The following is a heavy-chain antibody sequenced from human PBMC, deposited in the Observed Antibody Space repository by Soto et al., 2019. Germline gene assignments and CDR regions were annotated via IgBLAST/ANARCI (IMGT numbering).Heavy chain of an antibody. V-gene: IGHV1-69*01. D-gene: IGHD2-2*01. J-gene: IGHJ5*02. CDR3: ARVVPGAEAWFGP. CDR2: IISVFGTT. Sequence: QVQLVQSGAEVKKPGSSVRVSCKTSGVTFTSYAISWVRQAPGQGLEWMGGIISVFGTTTYAQKFQGRVTITADVSTSTAYMELSSLRSDDTAVYYCARVVPGAEAWFGPWGQGTLVTVSS. CDR1: GVTFTSYA.